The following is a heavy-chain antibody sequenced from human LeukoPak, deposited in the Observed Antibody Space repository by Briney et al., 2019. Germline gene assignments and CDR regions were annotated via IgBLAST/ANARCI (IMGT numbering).Heavy chain of an antibody. J-gene: IGHJ1*01. V-gene: IGHV4-59*01. Sequence: LSVTCTVSGGSISTYYWNWIRQPPGKGLEWIGYIYYSGSTNYNPSLKSRVTISVDTSKNHFSLKLSSVTAADTAVYYCARAPGGNAGNFQHWGQGTLVTVSS. D-gene: IGHD4-23*01. CDR3: ARAPGGNAGNFQH. CDR1: GGSISTYY. CDR2: IYYSGST.